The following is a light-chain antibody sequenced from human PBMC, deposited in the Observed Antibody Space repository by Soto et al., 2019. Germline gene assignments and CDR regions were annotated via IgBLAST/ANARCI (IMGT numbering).Light chain of an antibody. CDR3: QNYNSAPWT. CDR1: QDIADY. V-gene: IGKV1-27*01. J-gene: IGKJ1*01. CDR2: AAS. Sequence: IQMTQSPSSLSASVGDRVTITCRASQDIADYLAWYQQKPWQVPNLLIYAASTLQSGVPSRFSGSGSGTDFTLTITGLQPEDVATYYCQNYNSAPWTFGQGTKVEIK.